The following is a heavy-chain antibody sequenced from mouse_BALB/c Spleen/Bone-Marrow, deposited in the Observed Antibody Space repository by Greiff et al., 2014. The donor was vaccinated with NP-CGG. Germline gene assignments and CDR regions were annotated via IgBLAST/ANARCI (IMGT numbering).Heavy chain of an antibody. CDR1: GFTFSDFY. CDR2: ISNGGIYT. J-gene: IGHJ4*01. D-gene: IGHD1-1*02. V-gene: IGHV5-4*02. CDR3: ARSGERYGAMNY. Sequence: EVQLVESGGGLVKPGGSLKLSCAASGFTFSDFYMFWFRQTPEKRLEWVATISNGGIYTYYPDSVKVRFTIDRDNDKNNLYLKMSGLKSEDTAMYYCARSGERYGAMNYWGQGTSVTVSS.